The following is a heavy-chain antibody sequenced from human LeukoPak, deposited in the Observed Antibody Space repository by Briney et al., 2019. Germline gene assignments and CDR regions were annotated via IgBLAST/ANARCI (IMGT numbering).Heavy chain of an antibody. CDR1: GGSISSYY. Sequence: SETLSPTCTVSGGSISSYYWSWIRQPPGQGLEWIGYIYYSGSTNYNPSLKSRVTISVDTSKNQFSVKLSSVTAADAAVYYCARLSIAAVDYWGQGTLVTVSS. V-gene: IGHV4-59*01. D-gene: IGHD6-6*01. CDR3: ARLSIAAVDY. J-gene: IGHJ4*02. CDR2: IYYSGST.